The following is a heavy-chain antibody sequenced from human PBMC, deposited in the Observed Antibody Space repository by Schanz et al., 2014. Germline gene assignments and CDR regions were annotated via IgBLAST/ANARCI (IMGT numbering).Heavy chain of an antibody. Sequence: EVQLLESGGGLVQPGGSLRLSCTASGFTFNSYAMSWVRQVPGKGLEWVSGISWESVNIDYGDSVKGRFTISRDNAKNSLYLEMSNLRPEDTALYYCAKDLSFWSGCFDSWGRGTLVTVSS. V-gene: IGHV3-9*01. D-gene: IGHD3-3*01. CDR1: GFTFNSYA. J-gene: IGHJ4*02. CDR3: AKDLSFWSGCFDS. CDR2: ISWESVNI.